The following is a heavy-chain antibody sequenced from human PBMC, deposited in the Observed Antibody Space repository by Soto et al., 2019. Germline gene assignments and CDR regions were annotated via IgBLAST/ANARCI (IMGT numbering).Heavy chain of an antibody. CDR1: GGSVSSGSYY. CDR2: IYYSGST. CDR3: ARDSTRAYDDGNPDIFDI. J-gene: IGHJ3*02. Sequence: QVQLQESGPGLVKPSETLSLTCTVSGGSVSSGSYYWSWIRQPPGKGLEWIGYIYYSGSTNYNPSLKSRVTISVDTSKNQFSLKLSSVTAADTAVYYCARDSTRAYDDGNPDIFDIWGQGTMVTVSS. V-gene: IGHV4-61*01. D-gene: IGHD3-22*01.